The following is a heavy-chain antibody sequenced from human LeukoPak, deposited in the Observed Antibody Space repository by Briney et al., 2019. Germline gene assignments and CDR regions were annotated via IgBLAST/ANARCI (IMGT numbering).Heavy chain of an antibody. V-gene: IGHV3-21*04. J-gene: IGHJ4*02. D-gene: IGHD4-17*01. Sequence: GGSLRLSCAASGFTFSSYSMTWVRQAPGKGLEWVSSITRTSIYIYYADSVKGRFTISRDNSKNTLYLQMNSLRAEDTAVYYCAKGPDYGDYYFDYWGQGTLVTVSS. CDR1: GFTFSSYS. CDR2: ITRTSIYI. CDR3: AKGPDYGDYYFDY.